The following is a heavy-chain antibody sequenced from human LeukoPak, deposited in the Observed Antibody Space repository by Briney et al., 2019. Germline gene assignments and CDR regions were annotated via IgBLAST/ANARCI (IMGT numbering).Heavy chain of an antibody. Sequence: GGSLRLSCAASGFVFSHFNMHWVRQAPGKGLEWVAFIFYEEGKRSYSDSVKGRFTISRDISKRTLYLQMNGLRVEDTAVYYCAKHSATWGFDSWGQGTLVTVSS. V-gene: IGHV3-30*02. D-gene: IGHD3-16*01. CDR3: AKHSATWGFDS. J-gene: IGHJ4*02. CDR2: IFYEEGKR. CDR1: GFVFSHFN.